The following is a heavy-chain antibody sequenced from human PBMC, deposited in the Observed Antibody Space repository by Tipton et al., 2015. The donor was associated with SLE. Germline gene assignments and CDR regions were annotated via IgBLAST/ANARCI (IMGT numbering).Heavy chain of an antibody. CDR1: GFTFSSYS. CDR3: ARDVGNVVDYYYGMDV. D-gene: IGHD2-15*01. V-gene: IGHV3-21*03. CDR2: ISSSSSYI. Sequence: GSLRLSCAASGFTFSSYSMNWVRQVPGKGLEWVSSISSSSSYIYYADSVKGRFTISRDNAKNSLYLQMNSLRAEDTAVYYCARDVGNVVDYYYGMDVWGQGTTVTVSS. J-gene: IGHJ6*02.